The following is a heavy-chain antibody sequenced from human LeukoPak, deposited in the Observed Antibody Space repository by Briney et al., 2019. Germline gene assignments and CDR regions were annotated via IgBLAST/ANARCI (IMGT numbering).Heavy chain of an antibody. D-gene: IGHD3-10*01. CDR1: GFTFSDYY. Sequence: GGSLRLSCAASGFTFSDYYMSWVRQAPGKGLEWVANINQDGTETYYVDSVKGRFTISRDYAKDSLYLQMNSLRVEDTAVYFCAKVAKYYYGPETFYFFEQWGQGTPVTASS. J-gene: IGHJ4*02. CDR3: AKVAKYYYGPETFYFFEQ. V-gene: IGHV3-7*01. CDR2: INQDGTET.